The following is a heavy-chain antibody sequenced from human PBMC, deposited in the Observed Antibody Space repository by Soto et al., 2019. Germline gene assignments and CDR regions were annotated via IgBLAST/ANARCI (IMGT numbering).Heavy chain of an antibody. V-gene: IGHV3-74*01. Sequence: EVQLVESGGGLVQPGGSLRLSCAASGFTFSSYWMHWVRQAPGKGLVWVSRINSDGSSTSYADSVKGRFTISRDNAKNTLYLEMNSLRAEDTAVYYCARDRFQGSSWYVYFQHWGQGTLVTVSS. CDR3: ARDRFQGSSWYVYFQH. CDR2: INSDGSST. D-gene: IGHD6-13*01. CDR1: GFTFSSYW. J-gene: IGHJ1*01.